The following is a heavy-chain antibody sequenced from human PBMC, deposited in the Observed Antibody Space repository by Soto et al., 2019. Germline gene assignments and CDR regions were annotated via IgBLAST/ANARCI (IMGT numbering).Heavy chain of an antibody. V-gene: IGHV1-69*01. J-gene: IGHJ6*02. D-gene: IGHD2-2*01. CDR3: DVRVDIVVGSGMDV. CDR1: GGTFSSYA. Sequence: QVQLVQSGAEVKKPGSSVKVSCKASGGTFSSYAISWVRQAPGQGLEWMGGIIPIFGTANYAQKFQGRVTITADEATSTAYMELSSLRSEDTAVYSCDVRVDIVVGSGMDVWGQGTTVTVSS. CDR2: IIPIFGTA.